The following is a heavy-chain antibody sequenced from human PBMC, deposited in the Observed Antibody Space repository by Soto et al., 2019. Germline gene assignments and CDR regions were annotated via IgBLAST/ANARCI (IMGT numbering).Heavy chain of an antibody. CDR2: ISGSGGST. V-gene: IGHV3-23*01. CDR1: GVTFSSYA. CDR3: ARGYYYDSRGPPSY. D-gene: IGHD3-22*01. Sequence: GGSLRLSCAASGVTFSSYAMSWVRQAPGKGLEWVSAISGSGGSTYYADSVKGRFTISRDNSKNTLYLQMNSLRAEDTAVYYCARGYYYDSRGPPSYWGQGTLVTVSS. J-gene: IGHJ4*02.